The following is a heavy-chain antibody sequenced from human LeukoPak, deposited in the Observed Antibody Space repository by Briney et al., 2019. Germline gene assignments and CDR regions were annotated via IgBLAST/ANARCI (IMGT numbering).Heavy chain of an antibody. CDR1: GYSFTSYW. CDR2: IYPGDSDT. D-gene: IGHD3-10*01. CDR3: ARNLRGSGSYYNRPYAFDI. V-gene: IGHV5-51*01. J-gene: IGHJ3*02. Sequence: GESLKISCKGSGYSFTSYWIGWVRQMPGKGLEWMGIIYPGDSDTRYSPSFQGQVTISADKSISTAYLQWSSLKASDTAMYYCARNLRGSGSYYNRPYAFDIWGQGTMVTVSS.